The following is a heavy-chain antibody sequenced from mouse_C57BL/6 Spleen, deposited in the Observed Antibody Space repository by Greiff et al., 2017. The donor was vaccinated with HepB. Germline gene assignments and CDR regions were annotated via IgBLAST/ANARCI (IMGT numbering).Heavy chain of an antibody. D-gene: IGHD2-1*01. V-gene: IGHV14-2*01. CDR3: ARGDGNYALYFDV. CDR1: GFNIKDYY. J-gene: IGHJ1*03. Sequence: EVQLQESGAELVKPGASVKLSCTASGFNIKDYYMHWVKQRTEQGLEWIGRIDPEDGETKYAPNFQGKATITADTSSNTAYLQLSSLTSEDTAVYYCARGDGNYALYFDVWGTGTTVTVSS. CDR2: IDPEDGET.